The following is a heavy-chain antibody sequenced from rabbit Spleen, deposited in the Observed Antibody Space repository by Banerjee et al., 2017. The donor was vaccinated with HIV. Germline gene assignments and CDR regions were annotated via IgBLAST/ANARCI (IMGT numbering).Heavy chain of an antibody. D-gene: IGHD7-1*01. J-gene: IGHJ6*01. CDR2: IAGDSSGFT. V-gene: IGHV1S40*01. CDR1: GFDFSGSYY. Sequence: QSLEESGGGLVKPGASLTLTCTASGFDFSGSYYMCWVRQAPGKGLEWISCIAGDSSGFTYSATWAKGRFTCSKTSSTTVTLQMTSLTVADTATYFCARDTGTSFSSYGMDLWGQGTLVTVS. CDR3: ARDTGTSFSSYGMDL.